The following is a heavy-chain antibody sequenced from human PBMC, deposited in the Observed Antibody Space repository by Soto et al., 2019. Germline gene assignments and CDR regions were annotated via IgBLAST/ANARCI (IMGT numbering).Heavy chain of an antibody. CDR2: ISASGGNI. CDR1: GFTFNNYG. CDR3: ARVGDFWSGFPGFVYYYGMDV. D-gene: IGHD3-3*01. V-gene: IGHV3-23*01. Sequence: EVQLLESGGGLVQFGGSLRLSCAASGFTFNNYGVGWVRQAPGKGLEWVSTISASGGNIYYADSVKGRFTISRDTSKNTLYLQMDSLRAEDTAVYYCARVGDFWSGFPGFVYYYGMDVWGQGTTVTVSS. J-gene: IGHJ6*02.